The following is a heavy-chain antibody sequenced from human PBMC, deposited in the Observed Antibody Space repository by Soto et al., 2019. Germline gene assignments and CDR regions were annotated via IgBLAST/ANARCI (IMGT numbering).Heavy chain of an antibody. CDR1: GYTLTELS. V-gene: IGHV1-24*01. CDR3: ATRGNTRSYYYYYGMDA. J-gene: IGHJ6*02. CDR2: FDPEDGET. D-gene: IGHD2-2*02. Sequence: ASVKVSCKVSGYTLTELSMHWVRQAPGKGLEWMGGFDPEDGETIYAQKFQGRVTMTEDTSTDTAYMELSSLRSEDTAVYYCATRGNTRSYYYYYGMDAWGQGTTVTVSS.